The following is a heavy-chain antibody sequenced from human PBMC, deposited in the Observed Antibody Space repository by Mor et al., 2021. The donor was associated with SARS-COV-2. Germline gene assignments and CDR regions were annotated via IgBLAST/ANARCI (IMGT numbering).Heavy chain of an antibody. J-gene: IGHJ4*02. CDR3: ESEGLGGYFFDH. V-gene: IGHV3-30*01. Sequence: ADSVKGRFTISRDNSSNTLYLQMNSLRGEDTAVFYCESEGLGGYFFDHLGQGSLVTVSS. D-gene: IGHD2-15*01.